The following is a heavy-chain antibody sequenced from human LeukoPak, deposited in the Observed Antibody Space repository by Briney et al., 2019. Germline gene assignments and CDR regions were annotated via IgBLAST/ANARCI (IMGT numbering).Heavy chain of an antibody. CDR2: ISYSGNT. CDR1: GGSFSSGGYY. CDR3: ARAPVATPSEFDY. V-gene: IGHV4-31*11. J-gene: IGHJ4*02. Sequence: SETLSLTCAVYGGSFSSGGYYWSWIRQRPGKGLEWIGYISYSGNTYYNPSLKSRAAISADTPKNQFSLKLSSTTAADTAVYYCARAPVATPSEFDYWGQGTLVTVSS. D-gene: IGHD5-12*01.